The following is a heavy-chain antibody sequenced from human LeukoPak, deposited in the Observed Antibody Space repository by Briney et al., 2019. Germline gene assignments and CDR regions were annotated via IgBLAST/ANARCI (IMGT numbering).Heavy chain of an antibody. CDR2: INHSGST. Sequence: SETLSLTCAVYGGSFSGYYWSWISQPPGKGLEWIGEINHSGSTNYNPSLKSRVTISVDTSKHQFSLKLSSVTAADTAVYYCASRSSSSFSYGWGQGTLVTVSS. J-gene: IGHJ4*02. CDR3: ASRSSSSFSYG. CDR1: GGSFSGYY. V-gene: IGHV4-34*01. D-gene: IGHD6-6*01.